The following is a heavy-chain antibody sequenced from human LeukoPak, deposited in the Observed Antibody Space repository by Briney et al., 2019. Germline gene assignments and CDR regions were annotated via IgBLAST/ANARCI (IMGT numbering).Heavy chain of an antibody. CDR3: ARLTAYYYGSGTKPGWFDP. CDR1: GGSISSSSYY. Sequence: SEALSLTCTVSGGSISSSSYYWGWLRQPPGKGLEWIGSIYYSGSTYYNPSLKSRVTISVDTSKNQFSLKLSSVTAADTAVYYCARLTAYYYGSGTKPGWFDPWGQGTLVTVSS. J-gene: IGHJ5*02. CDR2: IYYSGST. V-gene: IGHV4-39*01. D-gene: IGHD3-10*01.